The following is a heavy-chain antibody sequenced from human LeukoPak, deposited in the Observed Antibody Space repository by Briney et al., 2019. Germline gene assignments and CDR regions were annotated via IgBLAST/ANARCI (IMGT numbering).Heavy chain of an antibody. V-gene: IGHV3-21*04. J-gene: IGHJ5*02. Sequence: GGSLRLSCAASGFTFSSYSMNLVRQAPGKGLEWVSSISSSSSYIYYADSVKGRFTISRDNAKNSLYLQMNSLRAEDTAVYYCAKGPIAGTRWFDPWGQGTLVTVSS. D-gene: IGHD6-13*01. CDR1: GFTFSSYS. CDR3: AKGPIAGTRWFDP. CDR2: ISSSSSYI.